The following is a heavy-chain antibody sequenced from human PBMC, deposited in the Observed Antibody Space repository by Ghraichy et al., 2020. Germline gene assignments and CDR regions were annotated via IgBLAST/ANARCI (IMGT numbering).Heavy chain of an antibody. Sequence: LNISCVASGFTLSRYSLHWVRQAPGKGLEWVAVTSFDGTKDAYADSVKGRFTISRDNSKNTMYLQMNSLRTEDTAVYYCARDSRAMPLYYFDYWGQGSLVTVSS. V-gene: IGHV3-30-3*01. D-gene: IGHD2-2*01. CDR2: TSFDGTKD. CDR3: ARDSRAMPLYYFDY. CDR1: GFTLSRYS. J-gene: IGHJ4*02.